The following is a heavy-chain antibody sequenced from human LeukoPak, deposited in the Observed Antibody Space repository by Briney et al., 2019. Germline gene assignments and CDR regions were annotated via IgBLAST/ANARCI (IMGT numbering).Heavy chain of an antibody. CDR3: ARVPAYYYGMDV. Sequence: SETLSLTCTVSGGSISSYYWSWIRQPPGKGLEWIGYIYYSGSTNYNPSLKSRVTISVDTSENQFSLKLSSVTAADTAVYYCARVPAYYYGMDVWGQGTTVTVSS. CDR2: IYYSGST. J-gene: IGHJ6*02. CDR1: GGSISSYY. V-gene: IGHV4-59*01.